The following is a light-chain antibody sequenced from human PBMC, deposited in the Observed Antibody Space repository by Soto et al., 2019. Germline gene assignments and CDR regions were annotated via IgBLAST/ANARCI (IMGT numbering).Light chain of an antibody. Sequence: EIVMTQSPATLSVSPGERATLSCRASQSVSSNLAWYQQKPGQAPRLHIYGASTRATGIPARFSGSGSGTEFTLIISSLQSEDFAVYYCQQYNNWPRTFGQGTKVEIK. J-gene: IGKJ1*01. CDR2: GAS. V-gene: IGKV3-15*01. CDR1: QSVSSN. CDR3: QQYNNWPRT.